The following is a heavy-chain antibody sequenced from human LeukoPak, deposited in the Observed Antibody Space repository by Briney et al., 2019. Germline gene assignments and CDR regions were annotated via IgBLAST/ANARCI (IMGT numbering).Heavy chain of an antibody. V-gene: IGHV1-2*02. CDR2: MYFNSGAT. D-gene: IGHD5-12*01. J-gene: IGHJ3*02. Sequence: GASVKVSCKASGFTFIGYYVQWVRQAPGQGLEWVGWMYFNSGATRYAPKFQGRVTMTRDTSISTAYMELSSLTPDDTAMYYCAREGSSGQDWYAFDIWGQETMVTVSS. CDR3: AREGSSGQDWYAFDI. CDR1: GFTFIGYY.